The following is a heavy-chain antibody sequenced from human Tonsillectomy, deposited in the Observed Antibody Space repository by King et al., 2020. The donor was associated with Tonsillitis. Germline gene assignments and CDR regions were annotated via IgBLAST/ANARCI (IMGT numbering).Heavy chain of an antibody. CDR1: GLTFSTYY. Sequence: VQLVESGGGLVQPGGSVRLSCSASGLTFSTYYMVWVRQAPGKGLEFISAISSGGTSTYYVDSGKGRFTISRDNSKNTLYLQMSSLTSEDTAMYYCVKGNYYGSGKYYFDYWGQGTLVTVSS. D-gene: IGHD3-10*01. CDR3: VKGNYYGSGKYYFDY. V-gene: IGHV3-64D*06. CDR2: ISSGGTST. J-gene: IGHJ4*02.